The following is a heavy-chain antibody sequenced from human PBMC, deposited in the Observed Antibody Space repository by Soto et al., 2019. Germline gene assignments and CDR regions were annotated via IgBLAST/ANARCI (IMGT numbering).Heavy chain of an antibody. CDR3: AAMIVVVIRVDP. V-gene: IGHV4-30-4*01. Sequence: SETLSLTCTVAGGSISSGDYYWSWIRQPPGKGLEWIGYIYYSGSTYYNPSLKSRVTISVDTSKNQLSLKLSSVTAADTAVYYCAAMIVVVIRVDPWGQGTLVTVSS. D-gene: IGHD3-22*01. CDR1: GGSISSGDYY. CDR2: IYYSGST. J-gene: IGHJ5*02.